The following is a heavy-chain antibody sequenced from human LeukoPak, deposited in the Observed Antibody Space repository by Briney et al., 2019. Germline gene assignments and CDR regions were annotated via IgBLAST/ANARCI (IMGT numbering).Heavy chain of an antibody. CDR3: ARGPRYYDILTGFHPYYYYGMDV. Sequence: PSETLSLTCTVSGASVGSAGYYWSWIRQPPGGGLEWIGYIYYISNTNYNPSLKSRVTMSVDPSKNQFSLKLSSVTAADTAVYYCARGPRYYDILTGFHPYYYYGMDVWGQGTTVTVSS. V-gene: IGHV4-61*08. D-gene: IGHD3-9*01. CDR2: IYYISNT. J-gene: IGHJ6*02. CDR1: GASVGSAGYY.